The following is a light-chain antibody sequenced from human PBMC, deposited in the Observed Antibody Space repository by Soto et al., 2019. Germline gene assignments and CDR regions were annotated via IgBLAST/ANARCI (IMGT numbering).Light chain of an antibody. V-gene: IGKV1-5*01. CDR1: KNIERW. CDR2: DAS. J-gene: IGKJ1*01. Sequence: RASKNIERWMAWYQQKPGKAPSLLIFDASTLHSGVPSRFIVSRSGTDFTLTLSRLPPDDFATYYWQQFAISRTFAQGTKVDIK. CDR3: QQFAISRT.